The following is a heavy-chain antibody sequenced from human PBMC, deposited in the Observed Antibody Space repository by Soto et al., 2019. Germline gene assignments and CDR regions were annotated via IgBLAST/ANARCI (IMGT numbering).Heavy chain of an antibody. J-gene: IGHJ4*02. CDR1: GFTFSSSF. V-gene: IGHV3-7*03. CDR3: ARYFRGSGRYFFDY. CDR2: INQDGGGT. D-gene: IGHD6-19*01. Sequence: PXGSLRLSCVASGFTFSSSFMGWVRQAPGKGLEWVANINQDGGGTYYVDSVEGRFTISRDNAKDSLYLQMNSLRGEDTAVYYRARYFRGSGRYFFDYWGQGTLVTVSS.